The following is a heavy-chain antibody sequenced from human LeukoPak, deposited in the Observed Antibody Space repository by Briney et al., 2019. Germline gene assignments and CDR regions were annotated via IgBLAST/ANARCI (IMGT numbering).Heavy chain of an antibody. CDR2: INHSGST. Sequence: SETLSLTCAVYGGSFSGYYWSWIRQPPGKGPEWIGEINHSGSTNYNSSLKSRVTISVDTSKNQFSLKVSSVTAADTAVYYCAREKMRRYSYGYAHWGQGTLVTVSP. J-gene: IGHJ4*02. V-gene: IGHV4-34*01. CDR1: GGSFSGYY. CDR3: AREKMRRYSYGYAH. D-gene: IGHD5-18*01.